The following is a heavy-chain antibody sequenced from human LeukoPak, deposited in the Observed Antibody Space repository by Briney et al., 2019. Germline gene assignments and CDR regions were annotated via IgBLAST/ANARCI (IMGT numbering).Heavy chain of an antibody. V-gene: IGHV3-48*03. CDR1: EFTFSSYE. J-gene: IGHJ4*02. CDR2: ISSSGSTV. CDR3: ARDHVTMVRGVIPY. Sequence: GGSLRLSCTVSEFTFSSYEMNWVRQAPGKGLEWVSYISSSGSTVYYADSVKGRFTISRDNAKNSLYLQMNSLRAEDTAVYYCARDHVTMVRGVIPYWGQGTLVTVSS. D-gene: IGHD3-10*01.